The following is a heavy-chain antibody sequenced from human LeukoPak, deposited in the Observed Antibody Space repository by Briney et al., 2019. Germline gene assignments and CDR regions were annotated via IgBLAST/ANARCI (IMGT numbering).Heavy chain of an antibody. Sequence: SQTLSLTCTVSGGSISSGSYYWSWIRQPAGKGLEWIGRIYTSGSTNYNPSLKSRVTISVDTSKNQFSLKLSSVTAADTAVYYCAAMPGAYGDYDSLWGQGTLVTDSS. V-gene: IGHV4-61*02. J-gene: IGHJ4*02. CDR2: IYTSGST. D-gene: IGHD4-17*01. CDR3: AAMPGAYGDYDSL. CDR1: GGSISSGSYY.